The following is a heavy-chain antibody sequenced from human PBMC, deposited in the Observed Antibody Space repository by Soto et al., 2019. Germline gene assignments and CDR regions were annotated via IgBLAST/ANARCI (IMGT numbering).Heavy chain of an antibody. V-gene: IGHV3-23*01. CDR2: ISVSGDRT. D-gene: IGHD2-2*01. Sequence: PVGSLRLSCAASGFTFATYAMCWVRQAPGKGLEWVSSISVSGDRTFYADSVKGRFTISRDNRRNTLHLQMNSLRDEDTAVYYCVKDGDSISSNKPLDYWGQGTLVTVSS. CDR3: VKDGDSISSNKPLDY. J-gene: IGHJ4*02. CDR1: GFTFATYA.